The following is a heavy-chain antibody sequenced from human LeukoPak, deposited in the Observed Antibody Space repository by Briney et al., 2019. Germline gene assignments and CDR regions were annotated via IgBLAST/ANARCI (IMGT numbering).Heavy chain of an antibody. D-gene: IGHD1-26*01. CDR1: GGTFSIYA. J-gene: IGHJ4*02. CDR2: IIPIFGTA. CDR3: ARALISIVGATVMDY. Sequence: ASVTVSFTASGGTFSIYAISWVRQAPGQGLEWMGGIIPIFGTANYAQKFQGRVTITADESTSTAYMELSSLRSEDTAVYYCARALISIVGATVMDYWGQGTLVTVSS. V-gene: IGHV1-69*13.